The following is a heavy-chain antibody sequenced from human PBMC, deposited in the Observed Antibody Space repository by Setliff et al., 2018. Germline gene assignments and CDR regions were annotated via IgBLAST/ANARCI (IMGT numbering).Heavy chain of an antibody. Sequence: PGGSLRLSSAASGFIFSDYYVSWIRQAPGKGLECISYITSSGNTIYYADSVKGRFTISRDNAKNSLSLQMNSLRAEDTAVFYCARDPNSGSYWNYYYYMDVWGKGTTVTVSS. D-gene: IGHD1-26*01. V-gene: IGHV3-11*04. CDR2: ITSSGNTI. J-gene: IGHJ6*03. CDR3: ARDPNSGSYWNYYYYMDV. CDR1: GFIFSDYY.